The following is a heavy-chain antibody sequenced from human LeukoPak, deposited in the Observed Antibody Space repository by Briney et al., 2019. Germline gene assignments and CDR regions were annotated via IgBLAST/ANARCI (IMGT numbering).Heavy chain of an antibody. CDR1: GGTFSSYA. CDR3: ARSQLRSNAFDI. D-gene: IGHD2/OR15-2a*01. J-gene: IGHJ3*02. V-gene: IGHV1-69*05. Sequence: GASVKVSCTASGGTFSSYAISWVRQAPGQGLEWMGGIIPIFGTANYAQKLQGRVTMTTDTSTSTAYMELRSLRSDDTAVYYCARSQLRSNAFDIWGQGTMVTVSS. CDR2: IIPIFGTA.